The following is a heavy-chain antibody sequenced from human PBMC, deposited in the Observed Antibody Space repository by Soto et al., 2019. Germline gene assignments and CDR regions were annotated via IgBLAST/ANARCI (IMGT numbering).Heavy chain of an antibody. V-gene: IGHV4-30-4*01. J-gene: IGHJ5*02. Sequence: PSETLSLTCTVSGGSISSGDYYWSWIRQPPGKGLEWIGNIYYSGSTYYNPSLKSRVTISVDTSKNQFSLKLSSVTAADAAVYYCARLRASGGSPHWFDPWGQGTLVTVSS. CDR2: IYYSGST. CDR1: GGSISSGDYY. D-gene: IGHD2-15*01. CDR3: ARLRASGGSPHWFDP.